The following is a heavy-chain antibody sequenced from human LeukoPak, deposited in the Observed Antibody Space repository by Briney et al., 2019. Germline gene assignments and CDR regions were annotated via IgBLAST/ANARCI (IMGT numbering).Heavy chain of an antibody. Sequence: SETLSLTCAVSGYSISSGYYWGWIRQPPGKGLEWIGGIYHSGSTYYNPSLKSRVTISVDTSKNQFSLKLSSVTAADTAVYYCARHASGYYGSGSSPPFDYWGQGTLVTVSS. V-gene: IGHV4-38-2*01. CDR1: GYSISSGYY. CDR2: IYHSGST. CDR3: ARHASGYYGSGSSPPFDY. J-gene: IGHJ4*02. D-gene: IGHD3-10*01.